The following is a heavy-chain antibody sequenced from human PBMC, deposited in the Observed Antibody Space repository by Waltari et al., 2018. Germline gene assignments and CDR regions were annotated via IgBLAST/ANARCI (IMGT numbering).Heavy chain of an antibody. CDR1: GFTFSRFG. Sequence: QVQLVESGGGVVQPGRSLRLSCAASGFTFSRFGRHWFRQAPGKGLEWVAVIWHDGSNECYVDSVKGRFTISRDNSKNTLYLQMNSLRAEDSAVYYCASQSTTLFDYWGQGTLVTVSA. CDR2: IWHDGSNE. J-gene: IGHJ4*02. V-gene: IGHV3-33*01. CDR3: ASQSTTLFDY. D-gene: IGHD2-15*01.